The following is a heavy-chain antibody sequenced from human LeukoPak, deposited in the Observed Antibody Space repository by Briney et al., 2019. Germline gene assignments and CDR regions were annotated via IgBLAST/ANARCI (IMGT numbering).Heavy chain of an antibody. CDR2: VSGHNGNR. D-gene: IGHD3-3*01. CDR3: ARDTSYDFWSDPTELFDM. J-gene: IGHJ3*02. CDR1: GYTFTTYG. Sequence: ASVKVSCKASGYTFTTYGISWMRQAPGQGLEWVGWVSGHNGNRNYAQKVQGRVTMTTDTSTRPAYMELRSLRSDDTAVYYCARDTSYDFWSDPTELFDMWGQGTMVTVSS. V-gene: IGHV1-18*01.